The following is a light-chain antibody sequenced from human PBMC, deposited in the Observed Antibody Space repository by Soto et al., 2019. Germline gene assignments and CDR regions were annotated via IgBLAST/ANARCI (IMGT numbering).Light chain of an antibody. Sequence: IVMTQSPATPSVSPGGRATLSCRASQSLGGSLAWYQQKPGQAPRLLIYGASTRVTGIPARFSGSGSGTEFTLTISSLQSEDFAVYYCQQYKNGWTFGQGTKVDIK. CDR3: QQYKNGWT. V-gene: IGKV3-15*01. CDR1: QSLGGS. J-gene: IGKJ1*01. CDR2: GAS.